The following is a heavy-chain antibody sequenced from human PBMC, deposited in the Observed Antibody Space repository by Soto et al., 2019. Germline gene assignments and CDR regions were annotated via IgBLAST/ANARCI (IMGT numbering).Heavy chain of an antibody. CDR1: VGSISSSGYF. CDR3: SRSNHYYYGMDV. V-gene: IGHV4-31*03. Sequence: SETLSLTCTVSVGSISSSGYFLSWIRQHPGKGLEWIGYIYYSGSTYYNPSLKSRVTISVDPSKNQFSLKMSSVTAADTAVYYCSRSNHYYYGMDVWGQGNTVT. J-gene: IGHJ6*02. CDR2: IYYSGST. D-gene: IGHD2-2*01.